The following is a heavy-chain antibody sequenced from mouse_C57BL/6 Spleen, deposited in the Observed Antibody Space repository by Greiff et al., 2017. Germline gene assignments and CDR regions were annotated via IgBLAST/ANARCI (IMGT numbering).Heavy chain of an antibody. CDR2: IYPRSGNT. D-gene: IGHD1-1*01. J-gene: IGHJ4*01. V-gene: IGHV1-81*01. CDR1: GYTFTSYG. CDR3: ARPLDYYGSGDEAMDY. Sequence: VKLQESGAELARPGASVKLSCKASGYTFTSYGISWVKQRTGQGLEWIGEIYPRSGNTYYNEKFKGKATLTADKSSSTAYMELRSLTSEDSAVYFCARPLDYYGSGDEAMDYWGQGTSVTVSS.